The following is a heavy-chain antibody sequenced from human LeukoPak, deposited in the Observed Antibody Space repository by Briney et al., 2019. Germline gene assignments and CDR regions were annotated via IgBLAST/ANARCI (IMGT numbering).Heavy chain of an antibody. CDR1: GGSISGYY. CDR3: ARAGIPLPFGAIFAS. V-gene: IGHV4-59*01. CDR2: LYYSGST. Sequence: SETLSLTCTVSGGSISGYYWSWVRQPPGKGLEWIGCLYYSGSTYYNPSLNSRVTLSLDTSQNQFSLKLSSVTAADTAVYYCARAGIPLPFGAIFASWGQGPMATFSS. D-gene: IGHD4/OR15-4a*01. J-gene: IGHJ4*02.